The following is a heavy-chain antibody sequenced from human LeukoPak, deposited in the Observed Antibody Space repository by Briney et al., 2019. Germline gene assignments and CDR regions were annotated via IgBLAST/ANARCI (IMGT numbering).Heavy chain of an antibody. V-gene: IGHV4-39*07. CDR1: GDSISSSSHY. D-gene: IGHD1-26*01. CDR2: IFYTGST. Sequence: SETLSLTCTVSGDSISSSSHYWGWIRQPPGQGLEWIGSIFYTGSTYYNPSLKSRVTISVDTSKNQFSLKLSSVTAADTAVYYCARGEWELLPHYWGQGTLVTVSS. J-gene: IGHJ4*02. CDR3: ARGEWELLPHY.